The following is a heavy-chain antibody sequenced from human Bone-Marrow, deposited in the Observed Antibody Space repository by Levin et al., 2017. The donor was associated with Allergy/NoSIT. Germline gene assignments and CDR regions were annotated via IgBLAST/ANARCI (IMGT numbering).Heavy chain of an antibody. CDR1: GFSLSNGRMG. CDR2: IYSNDEK. CDR3: ARNPHSSNSYTNFYCGMDV. J-gene: IGHJ6*02. D-gene: IGHD6-13*01. V-gene: IGHV2-26*01. Sequence: SGPTLVKPTETLTLTCTVSGFSLSNGRMGVSWIRQPPGKALEWLAHIYSNDEKSYSTSLKSRVTISRDTSTSQVVLTMTNMAPVDTATYYCARNPHSSNSYTNFYCGMDVWGQGTTVTVSS.